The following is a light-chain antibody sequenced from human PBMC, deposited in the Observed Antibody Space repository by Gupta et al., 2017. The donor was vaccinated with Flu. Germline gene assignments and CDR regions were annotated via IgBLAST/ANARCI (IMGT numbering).Light chain of an antibody. Sequence: EIVMTQSPATLSVSPGERATPSCRASQSVSSNLAWYQQKPGQAPRLLIYGASTRATGIPARFSGSGSGTEFTLTINSLQSEDFAVYYCQQYNNWPRTFGQGTKVEIK. J-gene: IGKJ1*01. CDR1: QSVSSN. CDR3: QQYNNWPRT. CDR2: GAS. V-gene: IGKV3-15*01.